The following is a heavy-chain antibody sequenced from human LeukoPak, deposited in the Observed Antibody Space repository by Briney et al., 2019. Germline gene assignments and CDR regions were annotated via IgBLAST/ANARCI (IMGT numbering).Heavy chain of an antibody. V-gene: IGHV1-2*02. CDR2: STLTLVT. Sequence: ASVKVSCKASGYRFIDYFIHWVRQAPGQGLSAWDGSTLTLVTQIQRFQGRVTMTRDTSSSTAYMELSGLNSDDTAMYFCARDVIMGYEQGWFDPWGQGTLVTVSS. CDR1: GYRFIDYF. J-gene: IGHJ5*02. D-gene: IGHD2-8*01. CDR3: ARDVIMGYEQGWFDP.